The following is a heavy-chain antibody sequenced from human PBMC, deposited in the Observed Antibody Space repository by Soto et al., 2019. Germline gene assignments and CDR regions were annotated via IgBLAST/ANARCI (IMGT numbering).Heavy chain of an antibody. J-gene: IGHJ4*02. V-gene: IGHV4-59*01. CDR3: ARGGWSLDV. CDR2: IYYNGNT. Sequence: QVQLQESGPGLVKPSETLSLTCTVSGGSMNNFYWSWSQQPPEKGLEWIGYIYYNGNTNYNPSLKSRITISVDTSKNQSSLRLNSVTAADTAVYYCARGGWSLDVWGQGALVTVSS. D-gene: IGHD2-21*02. CDR1: GGSMNNFY.